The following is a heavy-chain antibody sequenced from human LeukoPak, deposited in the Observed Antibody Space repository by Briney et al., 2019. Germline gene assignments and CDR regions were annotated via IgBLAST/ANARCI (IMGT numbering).Heavy chain of an antibody. CDR3: AKEHNYYDSSGYYSQGGLDY. D-gene: IGHD3-22*01. J-gene: IGHJ4*02. CDR2: ISWNSGSI. Sequence: GRSLRLSCAASGFTFDDYAMHWVRQAPGKGLEWVSGISWNSGSIGYADSVKGRFTISRDNAKNSLYMQMNSLRAEDTALYYCAKEHNYYDSSGYYSQGGLDYWGQGTLVTVSS. CDR1: GFTFDDYA. V-gene: IGHV3-9*01.